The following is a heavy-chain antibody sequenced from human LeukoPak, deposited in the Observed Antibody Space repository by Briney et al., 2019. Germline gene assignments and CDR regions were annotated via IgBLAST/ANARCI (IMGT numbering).Heavy chain of an antibody. CDR1: GGSIRSSSYY. J-gene: IGHJ5*02. V-gene: IGHV4-39*07. CDR3: ATRRSVAGAEWFDP. Sequence: PSETLSLTCTVSGGSIRSSSYYWGWIRQPPGKGLEWIGEVHLDGRTNYNPSLKSRLTMSVDLSENHISLKLTSVTAADTAVYYCATRRSVAGAEWFDPWGQGTLVTVSS. CDR2: VHLDGRT. D-gene: IGHD6-13*01.